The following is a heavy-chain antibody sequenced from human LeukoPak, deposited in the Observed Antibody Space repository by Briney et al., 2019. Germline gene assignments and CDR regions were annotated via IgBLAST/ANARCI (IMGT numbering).Heavy chain of an antibody. D-gene: IGHD3-22*01. CDR2: ISYDGSNK. J-gene: IGHJ4*02. Sequence: GGSLRLSCAASGFTFSSYAMHWVRQAPGKGLEWVAVISYDGSNKYYADSVKGRFTISRDNSKNTLYLQMNSLRAEDTAVYYCARGLGYYDSKGEVYWGQGTLVTVSS. V-gene: IGHV3-30*04. CDR1: GFTFSSYA. CDR3: ARGLGYYDSKGEVY.